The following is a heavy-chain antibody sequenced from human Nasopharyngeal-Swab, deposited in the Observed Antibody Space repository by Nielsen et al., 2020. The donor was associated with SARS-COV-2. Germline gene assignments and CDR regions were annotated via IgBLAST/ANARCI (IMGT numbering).Heavy chain of an antibody. CDR2: INHSGST. J-gene: IGHJ4*02. Sequence: WIRQPPGKGLEWIGEINHSGSTNYNPSLKSRVTISVDTSKNQFSLKLSSVTAADTAVYYCARDGDILTGLSLDYWGQGTLVTVSS. D-gene: IGHD3-9*01. V-gene: IGHV4-34*01. CDR3: ARDGDILTGLSLDY.